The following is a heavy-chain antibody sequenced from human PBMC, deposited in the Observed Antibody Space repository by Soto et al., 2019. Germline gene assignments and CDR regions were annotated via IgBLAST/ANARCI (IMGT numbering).Heavy chain of an antibody. CDR2: INHSGST. D-gene: IGHD1-26*01. Sequence: SETLSLTCAVYGGSFSGYYWSWIRQPPGKGLEWIGEINHSGSTNYNPSLKSRVTISVDTSKNQFSLKLSSVTAADTAVYYCARAYPRAVGATRGYYFDYWGQGTLVTVS. J-gene: IGHJ4*02. V-gene: IGHV4-34*01. CDR3: ARAYPRAVGATRGYYFDY. CDR1: GGSFSGYY.